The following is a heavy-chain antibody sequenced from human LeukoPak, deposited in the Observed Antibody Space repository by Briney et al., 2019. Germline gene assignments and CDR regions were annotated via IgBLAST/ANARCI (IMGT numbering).Heavy chain of an antibody. V-gene: IGHV4-59*08. CDR3: ARHHRYCSGGSCYLFDY. Sequence: SETLSLTCTVSGGSISSYYWSWIRQPPGKGLEWIGYIYSSGNTNYNPSLKNRVTISVDTSKSQFSLKLSSVTAADTAIYYCARHHRYCSGGSCYLFDYWGQGTLVTVSS. CDR2: IYSSGNT. J-gene: IGHJ4*02. D-gene: IGHD2-15*01. CDR1: GGSISSYY.